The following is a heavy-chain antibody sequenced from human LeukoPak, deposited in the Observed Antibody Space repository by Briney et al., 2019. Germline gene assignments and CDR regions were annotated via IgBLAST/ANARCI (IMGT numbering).Heavy chain of an antibody. D-gene: IGHD4-17*01. CDR1: GGSISSYY. Sequence: SETLSLTCTVSGGSISSYYWSWLRQPPGKGLEWIGYIYYSGSTNYNPSLKSRVTISVDTSKNQFSLKLSSVTAADTAVYYCARYDYGDYDYYGMDVWGQGTTVTVSS. CDR2: IYYSGST. V-gene: IGHV4-59*01. J-gene: IGHJ6*02. CDR3: ARYDYGDYDYYGMDV.